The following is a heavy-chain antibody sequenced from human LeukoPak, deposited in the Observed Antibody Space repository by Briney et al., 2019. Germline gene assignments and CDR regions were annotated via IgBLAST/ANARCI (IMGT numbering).Heavy chain of an antibody. D-gene: IGHD6-13*01. J-gene: IGHJ4*02. CDR1: GFTFSSYA. V-gene: IGHV3-33*01. CDR2: IWYDGSSK. Sequence: GRSLRLSCAASGFTFSSYAMHWVRQAPGKGLQWVAVIWYDGSSKYYADSVKGRFTISRDNSKNTLYLQLNSLRADDPAVYYCARDPPTRQYTNSFSLDYWGQGTLVTVSS. CDR3: ARDPPTRQYTNSFSLDY.